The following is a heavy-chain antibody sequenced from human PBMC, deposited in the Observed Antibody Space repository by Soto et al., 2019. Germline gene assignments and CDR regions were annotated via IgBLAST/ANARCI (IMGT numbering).Heavy chain of an antibody. CDR3: ARWVMGCSSTSCSTGGMDV. Sequence: GASVKVSCKASGYTFTSYYMHWVRQAPGQGLEWMGWINPNSGGTNYAQKFQGWVTMTRDTSISTAYMELSRLRSDDTAVYYCARWVMGCSSTSCSTGGMDVWGQGTTVTVSS. CDR1: GYTFTSYY. D-gene: IGHD2-2*01. V-gene: IGHV1-2*04. CDR2: INPNSGGT. J-gene: IGHJ6*02.